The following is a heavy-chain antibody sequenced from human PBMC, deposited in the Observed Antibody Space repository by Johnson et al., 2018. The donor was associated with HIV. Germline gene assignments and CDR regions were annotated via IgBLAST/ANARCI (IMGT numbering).Heavy chain of an antibody. J-gene: IGHJ3*02. D-gene: IGHD1-26*01. V-gene: IGHV3-33*08. CDR2: TWYDASYK. CDR1: GFIFSTYG. CDR3: ARRSGTWDAFDI. Sequence: QVQLVESGGGVVQPGRSLRLSCAASGFIFSTYGIHWVRQAPGKGLEWVAVTWYDASYKYYTDSVKGRFTISRDNSKNTLYLQMNSLRAEDTALYYCARRSGTWDAFDIWGQGTMVTVSS.